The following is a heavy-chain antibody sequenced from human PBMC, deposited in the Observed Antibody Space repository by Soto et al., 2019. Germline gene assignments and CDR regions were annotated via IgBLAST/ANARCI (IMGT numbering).Heavy chain of an antibody. Sequence: AGGSLRLSCAASGFTFSSFWMDWVRQAPGKGLEWVANINPDGSEKHYVDSVKGRFTIYRDNAKNSLYLQMSSLTAEDSALYYCSRSLDSWGQGTRVTVS. CDR2: INPDGSEK. V-gene: IGHV3-7*01. J-gene: IGHJ4*02. CDR1: GFTFSSFW. CDR3: SRSLDS.